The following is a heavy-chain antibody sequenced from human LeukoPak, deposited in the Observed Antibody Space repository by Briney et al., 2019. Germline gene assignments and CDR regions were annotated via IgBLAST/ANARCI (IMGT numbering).Heavy chain of an antibody. J-gene: IGHJ4*02. Sequence: ASVKVSCKASGYTFSDYFIHWVRQAPGQGPEWVGWISSSSGDTEYAQKFRGRVTMTRDTSIKTAYMELTGLTSDDTAVYYCARWTPSMKSGYDFEFWGQGTLVTVSS. CDR2: ISSSSGDT. CDR3: ARWTPSMKSGYDFEF. V-gene: IGHV1-2*02. CDR1: GYTFSDYF. D-gene: IGHD5-12*01.